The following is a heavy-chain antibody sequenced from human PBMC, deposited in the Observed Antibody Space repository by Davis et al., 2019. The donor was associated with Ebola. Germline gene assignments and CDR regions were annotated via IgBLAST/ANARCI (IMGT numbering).Heavy chain of an antibody. Sequence: ASVKVSCKASGYTFTSYAMHWVRQAPGQRLEWMGWINAGNGNTKYSQKFQGRVTITRDTSASTAYMELSSLRSEDTAVYYCARVGMTTVKRGYFDYWGQGTLVTVAS. CDR3: ARVGMTTVKRGYFDY. J-gene: IGHJ4*02. CDR1: GYTFTSYA. CDR2: INAGNGNT. D-gene: IGHD4-17*01. V-gene: IGHV1-3*01.